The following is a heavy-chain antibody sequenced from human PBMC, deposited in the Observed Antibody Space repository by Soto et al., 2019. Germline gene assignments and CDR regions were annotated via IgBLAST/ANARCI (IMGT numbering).Heavy chain of an antibody. Sequence: PSQTLSLTCAISGDSVSSTSAAWNWIRQSPSRGLEWLGRTYYRSKWYNDYAGSVKSRISINPDTSKNQCSLQLNSVTPEDTAVYYCARDHDLFDEGWFDPWGQGTLVTVSS. CDR3: ARDHDLFDEGWFDP. J-gene: IGHJ5*02. D-gene: IGHD3-3*01. V-gene: IGHV6-1*01. CDR2: TYYRSKWYN. CDR1: GDSVSSTSAA.